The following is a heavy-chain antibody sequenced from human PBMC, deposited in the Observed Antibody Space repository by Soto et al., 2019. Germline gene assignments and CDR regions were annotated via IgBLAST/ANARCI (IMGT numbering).Heavy chain of an antibody. V-gene: IGHV1-8*01. CDR2: MNHNSGNT. CDR3: ARERTYVGDY. J-gene: IGHJ4*02. CDR1: GYTFTSYD. Sequence: QVQLVQSGAEVKKPGASVKVSCKASGYTFTSYDINWVRQATGQGLEWMGWMNHNSGNTGYAQKFQGRVTMTRNTSISTAYTELSSLRSEDTAGYYGARERTYVGDYWGQGTLVTVSS. D-gene: IGHD3-10*02.